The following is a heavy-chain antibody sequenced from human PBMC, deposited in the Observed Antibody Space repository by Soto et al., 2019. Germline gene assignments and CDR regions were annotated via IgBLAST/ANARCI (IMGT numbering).Heavy chain of an antibody. CDR1: GFTFSSYA. Sequence: GGSLRLSCAASGFTFSSYAMSWVRQAPGKGLEWVSAISGSGGSTYYADSVKGRFTISRDNSKNTLYLQMNSLRAEDTAVYYCAKDDQRVLLRFLDLVIDGGDMDVWGKGTTVTVSS. CDR3: AKDDQRVLLRFLDLVIDGGDMDV. D-gene: IGHD3-3*01. CDR2: ISGSGGST. V-gene: IGHV3-23*01. J-gene: IGHJ6*03.